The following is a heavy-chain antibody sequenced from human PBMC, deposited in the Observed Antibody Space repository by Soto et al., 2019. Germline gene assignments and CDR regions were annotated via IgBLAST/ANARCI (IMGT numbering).Heavy chain of an antibody. Sequence: SETLSLTCAVYGGSFSGYYWSWIRQPPGKGLEWIGEINHSGSTNYNPSLKSRVTISVDTSKNQFSLKLSSVTAADTAVYYCARGGYDYWGQGTLVTVSS. CDR3: ARGGYDY. V-gene: IGHV4-34*01. CDR1: GGSFSGYY. CDR2: INHSGST. D-gene: IGHD1-1*01. J-gene: IGHJ4*02.